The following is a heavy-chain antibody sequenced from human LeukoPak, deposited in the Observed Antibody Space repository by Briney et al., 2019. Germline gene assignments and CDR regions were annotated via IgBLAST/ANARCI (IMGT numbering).Heavy chain of an antibody. CDR1: GFTFGDYA. D-gene: IGHD1-26*01. V-gene: IGHV3-49*04. CDR2: IRSKAYGGTT. CDR3: AKAGGWELPTSWGYYMDV. Sequence: GGSLRLSCTASGFTFGDYAMSWVRQAPGKGLEWVGFIRSKAYGGTTEYAASVKGRFTISRDDSKSIAYLQMNSLRAEDTAVYYCAKAGGWELPTSWGYYMDVWGKGTTVTVSS. J-gene: IGHJ6*03.